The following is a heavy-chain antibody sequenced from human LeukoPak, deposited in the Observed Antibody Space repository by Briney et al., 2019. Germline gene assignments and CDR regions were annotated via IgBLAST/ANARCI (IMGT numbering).Heavy chain of an antibody. V-gene: IGHV4-39*01. CDR2: ISHSGTT. CDR3: ARHTSIIVINS. D-gene: IGHD3-22*01. CDR1: GGSISNTGDY. J-gene: IGHJ4*02. Sequence: SETLSLTCTVSGGSISNTGDYWGWIRQSPGKGLEWIGTISHSGTTYSNPSLTGRVTISADTSKNRFSLRLTSVTAAETAVYFCARHTSIIVINSWGQGTLVSVSS.